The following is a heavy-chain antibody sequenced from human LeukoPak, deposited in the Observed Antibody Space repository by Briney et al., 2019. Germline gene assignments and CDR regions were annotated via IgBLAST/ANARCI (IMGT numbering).Heavy chain of an antibody. J-gene: IGHJ3*02. D-gene: IGHD3-22*01. V-gene: IGHV3-53*01. Sequence: GGSLRLSCAASGFTVSSNDMSWVRPAPGKGLEWVSVIYSGGSPYYADSVKGRFTISRDNSKNTLYLQMNSLRAEDTAVYYCAKGIPFTYYYDSSGYHDAFDIWGQGTMVTVSS. CDR2: IYSGGSP. CDR3: AKGIPFTYYYDSSGYHDAFDI. CDR1: GFTVSSND.